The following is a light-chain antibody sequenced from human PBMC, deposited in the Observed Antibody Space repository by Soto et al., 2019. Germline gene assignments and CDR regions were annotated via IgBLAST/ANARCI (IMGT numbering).Light chain of an antibody. J-gene: IGKJ4*01. Sequence: EIVMTQSPATLSVSPGERATLSCRASQSVSGNLAWYQQKPGQAPRLLIYGASTRATGIPARFSGSGSGTELTLTITSLQSEDFAVYYCQQYNDWPPLTFGGGTKVEIK. CDR1: QSVSGN. CDR2: GAS. CDR3: QQYNDWPPLT. V-gene: IGKV3-15*01.